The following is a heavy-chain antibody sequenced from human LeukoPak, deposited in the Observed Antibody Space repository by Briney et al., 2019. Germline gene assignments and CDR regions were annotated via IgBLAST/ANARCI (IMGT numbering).Heavy chain of an antibody. CDR3: ARDQEYSCGYLYGMDV. Sequence: PGGSLRLSCAASGFTVSSDYMSWVRQAPGKGLEWVSVIYSGGSTYYADSVKGRFTISRDNSKNTLYLQMNSLRAEDTAVYYCARDQEYSCGYLYGMDVWGQGTTVTVSS. CDR2: IYSGGST. CDR1: GFTVSSDY. D-gene: IGHD5-18*01. J-gene: IGHJ6*02. V-gene: IGHV3-53*01.